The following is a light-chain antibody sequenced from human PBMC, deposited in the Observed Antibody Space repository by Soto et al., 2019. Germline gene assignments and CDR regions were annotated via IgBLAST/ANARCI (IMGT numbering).Light chain of an antibody. CDR2: DVS. V-gene: IGLV2-14*02. CDR3: AAWDDSLNGCV. J-gene: IGLJ1*01. CDR1: SSDVGSYNL. Sequence: VLTQPASVSGSPGQSITISCPGTSSDVGSYNLVSWYQQHPGKAPKFMIFDVSNRPSGVSNRFSGSKSGNTASLTISGLQAEDEADFYCAAWDDSLNGCVFGTGTKVTVL.